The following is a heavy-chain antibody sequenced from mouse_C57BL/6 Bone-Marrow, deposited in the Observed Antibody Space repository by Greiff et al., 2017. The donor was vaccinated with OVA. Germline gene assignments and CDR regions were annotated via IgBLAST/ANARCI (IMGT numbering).Heavy chain of an antibody. D-gene: IGHD2-2*01. CDR1: GYAFSSSW. CDR3: ARCGYDDGAWFAY. J-gene: IGHJ3*01. Sequence: QVQLQQSGPELVKPGASVKISCKASGYAFSSSWVNWVKQRPGKGLEWIGRIYSGDGDTNYNGKFKGKATLTADKSSSTAYMQLSSLTSEDSAVYFCARCGYDDGAWFAYWGQGTLVTVSA. CDR2: IYSGDGDT. V-gene: IGHV1-82*01.